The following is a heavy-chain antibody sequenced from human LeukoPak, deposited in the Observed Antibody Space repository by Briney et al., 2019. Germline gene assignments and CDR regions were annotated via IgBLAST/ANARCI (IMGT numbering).Heavy chain of an antibody. D-gene: IGHD6-13*01. CDR2: IYHSGST. V-gene: IGHV4-30-2*01. J-gene: IGHJ4*02. Sequence: PSETLSLTCAVSGGSISSGGYSWSWIRQPPGKGLEWIGYIYHSGSTYYNPSLKSRVTISVDRSKNQFSLKLSSVTAADTAVYYCASSSSWYLSPDYWGQGTLVTVSS. CDR1: GGSISSGGYS. CDR3: ASSSSWYLSPDY.